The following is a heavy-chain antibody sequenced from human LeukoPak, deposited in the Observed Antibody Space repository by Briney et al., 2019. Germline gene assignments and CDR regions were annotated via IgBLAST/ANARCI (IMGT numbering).Heavy chain of an antibody. CDR1: GGSISSGSYY. V-gene: IGHV4-61*02. Sequence: PSETLSLTCTVSGGSISSGSYYWSWIRQPAGKGLEWIGRIYTSGSTNYNLSLKSRVTIAVDTSKNQFSLKLSSVTAADTAVYYCARELYYYDSSGYRLDAFDIWGQGTMVTVSS. D-gene: IGHD3-22*01. J-gene: IGHJ3*02. CDR2: IYTSGST. CDR3: ARELYYYDSSGYRLDAFDI.